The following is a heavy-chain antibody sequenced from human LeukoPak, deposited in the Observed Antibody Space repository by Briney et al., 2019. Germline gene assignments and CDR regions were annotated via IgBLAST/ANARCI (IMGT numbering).Heavy chain of an antibody. Sequence: SVKVSCKASGGTFSSYAISWVRQAPGQGLEWMGRIIPILGIANYAQKFQGRVTITAGKSTSTAYMELSSLRSEDTAVYYCADDSRQLDAFDLWGQGTMVTVSS. D-gene: IGHD3-22*01. J-gene: IGHJ3*01. V-gene: IGHV1-69*04. CDR2: IIPILGIA. CDR1: GGTFSSYA. CDR3: ADDSRQLDAFDL.